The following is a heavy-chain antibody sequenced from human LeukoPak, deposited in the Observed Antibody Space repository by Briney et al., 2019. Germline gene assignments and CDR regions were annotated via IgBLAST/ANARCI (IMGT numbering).Heavy chain of an antibody. V-gene: IGHV3-30*02. CDR3: AKDEGGASTTVY. CDR1: GFTFSGFG. J-gene: IGHJ4*02. CDR2: IRYNGDTK. D-gene: IGHD4-17*01. Sequence: GGSLRLSCVASGFTFSGFGMHWVRQAPGKGLEWVAIIRYNGDTKNYADSVKGRFTISRDNSKNTLYLQMNSLRTEDTAVYYCAKDEGGASTTVYWGQGTLVTVSS.